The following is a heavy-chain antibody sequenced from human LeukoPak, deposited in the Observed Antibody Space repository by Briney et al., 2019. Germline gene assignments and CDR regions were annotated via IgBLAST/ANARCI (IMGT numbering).Heavy chain of an antibody. J-gene: IGHJ4*02. CDR2: INGDGSSI. Sequence: GRSLTLSSAASGFTFNTYWMHWVRPAPGQGLVWASSINGDGSSISYADSVKGRFTISRDNAKNTLYLQLNSLRAEDTAVYYCARGGGSGTYRLDYWGQGTLVTVSS. CDR1: GFTFNTYW. D-gene: IGHD3-10*01. V-gene: IGHV3-74*01. CDR3: ARGGGSGTYRLDY.